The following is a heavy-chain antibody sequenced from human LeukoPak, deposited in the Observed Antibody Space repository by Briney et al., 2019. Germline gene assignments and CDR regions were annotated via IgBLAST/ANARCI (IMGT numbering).Heavy chain of an antibody. CDR2: ISADRTYI. CDR3: ARVNDY. J-gene: IGHJ4*02. V-gene: IGHV3-21*01. CDR1: GFIFSSYS. Sequence: GGSLRLSCEASGFIFSSYSMNWVRQAPGKGLEWISCISADRTYIHYADSVKGRFTISRDNAKNSLSLQMDSLRAEDTAVYYCARVNDYWGQGTLVTVSS.